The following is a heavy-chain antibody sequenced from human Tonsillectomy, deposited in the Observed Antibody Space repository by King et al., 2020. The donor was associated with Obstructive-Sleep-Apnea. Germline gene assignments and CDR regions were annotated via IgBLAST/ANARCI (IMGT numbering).Heavy chain of an antibody. D-gene: IGHD3-16*02. CDR3: ARGQIMITFGGVIGSMDV. CDR1: GGSFSVYY. Sequence: VQLQQWGAGLLKPSETLSLTCAVYGGSFSVYYWSWIRQPPGKGLEWIWEINHSGSTHYNPSLKSRVTISVDTSKNQFSLKLSSVTAADTAVYYCARGQIMITFGGVIGSMDVWGQGTTVTVSS. J-gene: IGHJ6*02. CDR2: INHSGST. V-gene: IGHV4-34*01.